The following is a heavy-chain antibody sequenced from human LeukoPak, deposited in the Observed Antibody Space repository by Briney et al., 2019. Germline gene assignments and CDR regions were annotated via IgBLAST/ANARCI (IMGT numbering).Heavy chain of an antibody. V-gene: IGHV5-51*01. Sequence: GESLKISCKGSGYSFTSYWIGWVRQMPAKGRVWMGIIYPGDSDTRYSSSFQGQLTISADKYISTAYLQWSSLKASDTSMYYCARIPIRSYYDILTGSYIGVFDYWGQGTLVTVSS. CDR1: GYSFTSYW. CDR3: ARIPIRSYYDILTGSYIGVFDY. CDR2: IYPGDSDT. J-gene: IGHJ4*02. D-gene: IGHD3-9*01.